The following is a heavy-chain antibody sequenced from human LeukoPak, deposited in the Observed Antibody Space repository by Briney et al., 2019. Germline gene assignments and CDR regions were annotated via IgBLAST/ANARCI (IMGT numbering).Heavy chain of an antibody. CDR3: AKGDYGGYPHYFDY. Sequence: PGGSLRLSCAASGFTFSNYAMNWVRQAPGKGLEWVSTISDSGDNTYYADSVKGRFTISRDNSKRTLYVLMSSLGVEDTAIYYCAKGDYGGYPHYFDYWGQGTLVTVSS. J-gene: IGHJ4*02. CDR1: GFTFSNYA. V-gene: IGHV3-23*01. D-gene: IGHD4-17*01. CDR2: ISDSGDNT.